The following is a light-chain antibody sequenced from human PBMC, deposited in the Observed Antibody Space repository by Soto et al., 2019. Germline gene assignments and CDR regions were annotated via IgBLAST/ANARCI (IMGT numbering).Light chain of an antibody. V-gene: IGKV1-39*01. CDR1: QSISSY. CDR3: QQYDNYPLT. CDR2: AAS. Sequence: DIQMTQSPSSLSASVGDRVTITCGASQSISSYLNWYQQKPGKAPKLLIYAASSLQSGVPSRFSGSGSGTEFTLTISNLQPDDFATYYCQQYDNYPLTFGGGTQVDI. J-gene: IGKJ4*01.